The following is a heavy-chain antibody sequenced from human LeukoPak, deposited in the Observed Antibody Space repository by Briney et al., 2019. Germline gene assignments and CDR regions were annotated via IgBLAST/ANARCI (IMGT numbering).Heavy chain of an antibody. V-gene: IGHV3-49*04. CDR2: ITRKSYGGTT. D-gene: IGHD3-3*01. CDR1: GHTSDDYT. J-gene: IGHJ4*02. CDR3: SHSGKYDFWSGTF. Sequence: GGSLRLSCTASGHTSDDYTVTWVRQAPGKGLEWVGVITRKSYGGTTEYAASVKGRFTISRDDSKSIAYLEMSSLKTEDTGVYYCSHSGKYDFWSGTFWGQGTLVIVSS.